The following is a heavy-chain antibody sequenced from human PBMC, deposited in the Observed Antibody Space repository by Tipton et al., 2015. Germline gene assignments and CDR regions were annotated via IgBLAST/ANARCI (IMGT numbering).Heavy chain of an antibody. J-gene: IGHJ3*02. Sequence: SLRLSCAVSGFDFTTYSMNWVRQAPGKGLEWIAFINGPSSSIFYAESMKGRFTISRDNADKSLYLQMNSLRAEDTAVYYCAKVLYYYDSSGLSRAEALDIWGQGTMVSVSS. CDR2: INGPSSSI. CDR1: GFDFTTYS. CDR3: AKVLYYYDSSGLSRAEALDI. D-gene: IGHD3-22*01. V-gene: IGHV3-48*01.